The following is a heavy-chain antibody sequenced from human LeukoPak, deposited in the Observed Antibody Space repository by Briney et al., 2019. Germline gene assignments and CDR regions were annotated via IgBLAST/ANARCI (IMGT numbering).Heavy chain of an antibody. V-gene: IGHV1-2*02. J-gene: IGHJ6*02. CDR1: GYTFTGYY. CDR3: ARKLSAAGTGYYGMDV. CDR2: INPNSGGT. Sequence: GASVKVSCKASGYTFTGYYMHWVRQAPGQRLEWMGWINPNSGGTNYAQKFQGRVTMTRDTSISTAYMELSRLRSDDTAVYYCARKLSAAGTGYYGMDVWGQGTTVTVSS. D-gene: IGHD6-13*01.